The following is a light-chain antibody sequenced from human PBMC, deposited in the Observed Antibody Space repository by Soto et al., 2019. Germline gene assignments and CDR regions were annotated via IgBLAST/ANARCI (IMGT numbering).Light chain of an antibody. Sequence: QSVLTQPASVSGSPGQSITISCTGTSSDVGGYNYVSWYQQHPGKAPKLMIYEISNRPSGVSNRFSGSKSGNAASLNTAGLEAEDEADYYCSAYTSSSTLVLFCGGT. J-gene: IGLJ2*01. CDR2: EIS. CDR3: SAYTSSSTLVL. V-gene: IGLV2-14*01. CDR1: SSDVGGYNY.